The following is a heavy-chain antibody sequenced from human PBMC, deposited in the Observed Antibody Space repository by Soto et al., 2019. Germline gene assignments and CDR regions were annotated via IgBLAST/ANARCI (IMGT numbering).Heavy chain of an antibody. CDR1: GGSISSSSYY. J-gene: IGHJ3*02. Sequence: QLQLQESGPGLVKPSETLSLTCTVSGGSISSSSYYWGWIRQPPGKGLEWIGSIYYSGSTYYNPSLKSRVTLSVDTSKNQFSLKLSSVSAADTAVYYCARIGDCSSTSCYIFDIWGQGTMVTVSS. CDR3: ARIGDCSSTSCYIFDI. CDR2: IYYSGST. D-gene: IGHD2-2*02. V-gene: IGHV4-39*01.